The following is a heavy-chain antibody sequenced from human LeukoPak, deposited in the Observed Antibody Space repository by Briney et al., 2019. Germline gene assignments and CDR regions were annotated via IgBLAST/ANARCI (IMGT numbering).Heavy chain of an antibody. V-gene: IGHV4-39*07. D-gene: IGHD6-13*01. Sequence: SETLSLTCTVSGGSISSSSYYWGWIRQPPGKGLEWIGSIYYSGSTYYNPSLKSRVTISVDTSKNQFSLKLSSVTAADTAVYYCARDRGIAAAVNNWFDPWGQGTLVTVSS. J-gene: IGHJ5*02. CDR1: GGSISSSSYY. CDR2: IYYSGST. CDR3: ARDRGIAAAVNNWFDP.